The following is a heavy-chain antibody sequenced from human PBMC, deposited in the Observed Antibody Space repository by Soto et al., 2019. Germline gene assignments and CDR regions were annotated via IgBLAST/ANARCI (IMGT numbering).Heavy chain of an antibody. CDR2: IYYSGGS. CDR1: GDSVTSVSDY. Sequence: PSETLSLTFTVSGDSVTSVSDYWSWIRQPPGKGLEWIGYIYYSGGSDYNPSLGSRVTISIDTSKNQFSLQLTSVTAAHKAVYYCARGVGLGYYYYHMDLWGQGTTVTVSS. V-gene: IGHV4-61*01. CDR3: ARGVGLGYYYYHMDL. J-gene: IGHJ6*02. D-gene: IGHD3-10*01.